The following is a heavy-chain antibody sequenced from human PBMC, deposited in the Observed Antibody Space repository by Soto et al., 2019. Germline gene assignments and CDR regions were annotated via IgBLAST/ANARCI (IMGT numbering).Heavy chain of an antibody. D-gene: IGHD6-13*01. V-gene: IGHV3-21*01. CDR1: GFTFSSYS. CDR2: ISSSSSYI. Sequence: EVQLVESGGGLVKPGGSLRLSCAASGFTFSSYSMNWVRQAPGKGLEWVSSISSSSSYIYYADSVKGRFTISRDNAKNSLYLQMNSLRAEDTAMYYCARDWGYSSSWPTHGMDVWGQGTTVTVSS. J-gene: IGHJ6*02. CDR3: ARDWGYSSSWPTHGMDV.